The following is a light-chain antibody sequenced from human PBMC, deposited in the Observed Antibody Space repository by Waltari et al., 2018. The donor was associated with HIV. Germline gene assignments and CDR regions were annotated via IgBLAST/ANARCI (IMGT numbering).Light chain of an antibody. CDR2: YDS. CDR3: QVWDRGSDHYV. J-gene: IGLJ1*01. Sequence: SYVLTQPPSVSVAPGKTARISCEGDNTGSKSVHWYQQKPGQAPVGVMYYDSDRPSGIPERFSGSKSGNTATLTISRVEAGDEADYYCQVWDRGSDHYVFGTGTKVTVV. V-gene: IGLV3-21*04. CDR1: NTGSKS.